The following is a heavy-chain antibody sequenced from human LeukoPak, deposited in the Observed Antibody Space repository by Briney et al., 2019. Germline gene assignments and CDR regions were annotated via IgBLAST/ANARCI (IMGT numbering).Heavy chain of an antibody. D-gene: IGHD2-8*01. CDR3: ARRMDNDY. V-gene: IGHV3-21*04. Sequence: GGSLRLSCAASGFTFSSYSMNWVRQAPGKGLEWVSSTSSNNNYIYYADSVKGRFTISRDNAKNSLYLQMNSLRAEDTAVYYCARRMDNDYWGQGTLVTVSS. CDR1: GFTFSSYS. CDR2: TSSNNNYI. J-gene: IGHJ4*02.